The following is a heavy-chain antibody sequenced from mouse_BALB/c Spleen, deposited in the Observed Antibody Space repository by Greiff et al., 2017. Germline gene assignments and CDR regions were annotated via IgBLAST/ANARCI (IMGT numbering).Heavy chain of an antibody. D-gene: IGHD2-1*01. J-gene: IGHJ3*01. CDR2: ISSGGSYA. Sequence: EVQVVESGGGLVQPGGSLKLSCAASGFTFSSYTMSWVRQTPEKRLEWVATISSGGSYAYYPDSVKGRFTISRDNAKNTLYLQMSSLKSEDTAMYYCTRDRDGNYLAWFAYWGQGTLVTVSA. CDR1: GFTFSSYT. CDR3: TRDRDGNYLAWFAY. V-gene: IGHV5-6-4*01.